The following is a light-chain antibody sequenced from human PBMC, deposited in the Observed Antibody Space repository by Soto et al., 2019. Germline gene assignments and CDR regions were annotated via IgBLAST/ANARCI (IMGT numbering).Light chain of an antibody. Sequence: QSVLTQPASVSGSPGQSIAISCAGTSSDIGNYNRVSWYQQYPGKAPKLLIYEVSNRPPGVSDRFSGSKSGNTASLTISGLQAEDEADYYCNSYTTTSTYVFGTGTKLTVL. CDR1: SSDIGNYNR. V-gene: IGLV2-14*01. CDR3: NSYTTTSTYV. CDR2: EVS. J-gene: IGLJ1*01.